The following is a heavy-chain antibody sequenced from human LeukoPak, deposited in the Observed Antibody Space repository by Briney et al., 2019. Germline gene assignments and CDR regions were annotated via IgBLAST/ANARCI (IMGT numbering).Heavy chain of an antibody. D-gene: IGHD2-2*01. J-gene: IGHJ3*02. CDR2: INPNSGGT. CDR1: GYTFTGYY. Sequence: ASVKVSCKASGYTFTGYYMHWVRQAPGQGLEWMGWINPNSGGTNYAQKFQGRVTMTRDTSISTAYMELSRLRSDDTAVYYCARGGFRRYCSSTSCALDAFDIWGQGTMVTVSS. CDR3: ARGGFRRYCSSTSCALDAFDI. V-gene: IGHV1-2*02.